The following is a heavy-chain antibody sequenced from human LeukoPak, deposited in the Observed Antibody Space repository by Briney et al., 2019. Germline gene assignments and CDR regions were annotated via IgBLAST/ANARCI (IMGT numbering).Heavy chain of an antibody. D-gene: IGHD1-26*01. V-gene: IGHV3-15*01. CDR2: VKSKTDGGTT. Sequence: PGGSLRLSCAASVFTFDNAWMNWVRQAPGKGLEWVGRVKSKTDGGTTDYAAPVKGRFTIPRDDSENILFLQLNSLKTEYTALYYCTTVGATSPIAEEYFDYWGQGTLVTVSS. CDR3: TTVGATSPIAEEYFDY. CDR1: VFTFDNAW. J-gene: IGHJ4*02.